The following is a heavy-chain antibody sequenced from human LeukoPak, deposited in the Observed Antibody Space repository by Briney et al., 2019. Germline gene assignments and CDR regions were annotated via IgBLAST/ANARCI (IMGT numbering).Heavy chain of an antibody. J-gene: IGHJ4*02. CDR3: ARVSVYSSAAANFDY. CDR1: GGSISSGGYY. CDR2: IYYSGST. V-gene: IGHV4-31*03. D-gene: IGHD6-13*01. Sequence: SETPSLTCTVSGGSISSGGYYWTWIRQHPGKGLEWIGYIYYSGSTYYNPSLKSRVTISVDTSKNQFSLKLNSVTAADTAVYYCARVSVYSSAAANFDYWGQGTLVTVSS.